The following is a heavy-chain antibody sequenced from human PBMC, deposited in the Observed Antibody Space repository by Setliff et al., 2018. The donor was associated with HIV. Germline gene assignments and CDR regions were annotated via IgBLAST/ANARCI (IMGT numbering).Heavy chain of an antibody. V-gene: IGHV1-2*02. CDR1: GYTFTGYY. CDR3: ARDLGPGGGSYRMPINWFDP. Sequence: ASVKVSCKASGYTFTGYYMHWVRQAPGQGLEWMGWINPNSGGTNYAQKFQGRVTMTRDTSISPAYMELGRLRSDDTAVYYCARDLGPGGGSYRMPINWFDPWGQGTPVTVSS. CDR2: INPNSGGT. D-gene: IGHD1-26*01. J-gene: IGHJ5*02.